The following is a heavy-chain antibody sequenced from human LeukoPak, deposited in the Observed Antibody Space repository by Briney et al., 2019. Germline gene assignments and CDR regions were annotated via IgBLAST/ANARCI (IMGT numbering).Heavy chain of an antibody. D-gene: IGHD2-15*01. V-gene: IGHV3-33*01. J-gene: IGHJ5*02. Sequence: PGGSLRLSCAASGFSFNTYGMHWVRQTPGKGLEWVAVIGFDGTNIKYGDFVKGRFSISRDNSENTLSLQMNSLRDEDTAVYYCARDCSGGSCHNWFDPWGQGTLVTVSS. CDR1: GFSFNTYG. CDR2: IGFDGTNI. CDR3: ARDCSGGSCHNWFDP.